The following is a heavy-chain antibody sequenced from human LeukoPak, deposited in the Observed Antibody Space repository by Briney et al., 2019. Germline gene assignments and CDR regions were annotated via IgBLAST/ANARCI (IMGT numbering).Heavy chain of an antibody. V-gene: IGHV4-30-2*01. J-gene: IGHJ6*02. CDR3: ARGSGFYYGSGSPPTAVDV. D-gene: IGHD3-10*01. CDR1: GGSISSGGYS. Sequence: SQTLSLTCAVSGGSISSGGYSWSWIRQPPGTGLECLGYIYHSGITYSNPSLKSRVTISVDRSKNQFSLKLSSVTAADTAVYYCARGSGFYYGSGSPPTAVDVWGQGTTVTVSS. CDR2: IYHSGIT.